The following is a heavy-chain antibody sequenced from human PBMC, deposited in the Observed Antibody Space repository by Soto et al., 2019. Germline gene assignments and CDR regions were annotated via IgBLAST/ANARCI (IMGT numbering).Heavy chain of an antibody. CDR1: GCSISSSNW. Sequence: PTETPSLTCAVSGCSISSSNWWSWVRRPPGKGLEWIGEIYHSGSTNYNPSLKSRVTISVDKSKNQFSLKLSSVTAADTAVYYCAREQYYDSNGYYSGCEPWGKGSRVT. CDR3: AREQYYDSNGYYSGCEP. J-gene: IGHJ5*02. D-gene: IGHD3-22*01. CDR2: IYHSGST. V-gene: IGHV4-4*02.